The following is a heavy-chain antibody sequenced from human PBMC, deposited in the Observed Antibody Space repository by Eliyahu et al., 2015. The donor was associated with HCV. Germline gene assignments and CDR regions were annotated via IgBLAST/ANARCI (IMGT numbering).Heavy chain of an antibody. CDR3: ARLRFLEWSLTNDAFDI. D-gene: IGHD3-3*01. J-gene: IGHJ3*02. CDR2: MNPNSGNT. Sequence: QVQLVQSGAEVKKPGASVKVSCKASGYTFTSYDINWVRQATGQGLEWMGWMNPNSGNTGYAXKFQGRVTMTRNTSISTAYMELSSLRSEDTAVYYCARLRFLEWSLTNDAFDIWGQGTMVTVSS. CDR1: GYTFTSYD. V-gene: IGHV1-8*01.